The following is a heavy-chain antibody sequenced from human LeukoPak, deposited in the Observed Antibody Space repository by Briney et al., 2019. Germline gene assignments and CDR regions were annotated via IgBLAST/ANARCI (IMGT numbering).Heavy chain of an antibody. Sequence: ASVKVSCKASGYTFTSYGISWVRQAPGQGLEWMGWINPTSGGTNYAQQFQGSVTLTRDTSISTASMELSRLRSDDTAVYYCARERANSFDTWGQGTLVTVSS. CDR1: GYTFTSYG. CDR3: ARERANSFDT. J-gene: IGHJ5*02. CDR2: INPTSGGT. V-gene: IGHV1-2*02.